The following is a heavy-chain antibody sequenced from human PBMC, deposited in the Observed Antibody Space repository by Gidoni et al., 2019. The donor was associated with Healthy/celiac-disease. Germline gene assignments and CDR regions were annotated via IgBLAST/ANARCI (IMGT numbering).Heavy chain of an antibody. CDR3: ARIATNDPDSSCYFDY. Sequence: QVTLRESGPALVKPTQTLTRTCTFSGCALSTSGMCVSWIRQPPGKALEWLERIDWDDDNYYSTSLKTRLTISKDTSKNQVVLTMTNMDPVDTATYYCARIATNDPDSSCYFDYWGQGTLVTVSS. D-gene: IGHD3-22*01. J-gene: IGHJ4*02. CDR1: GCALSTSGMC. V-gene: IGHV2-70*15. CDR2: IDWDDDN.